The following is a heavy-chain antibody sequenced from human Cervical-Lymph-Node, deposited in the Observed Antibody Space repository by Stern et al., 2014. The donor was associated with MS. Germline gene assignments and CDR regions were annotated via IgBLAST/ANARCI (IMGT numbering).Heavy chain of an antibody. J-gene: IGHJ6*02. D-gene: IGHD6-19*01. CDR2: IDWDDDK. V-gene: IGHV2-70*01. CDR1: GFSLSTSGMC. CDR3: ARTIGVAGTGYYYYYGMDV. Sequence: VTLKESGPALVKPTQTLTLTCTFSGFSLSTSGMCVSWIRQPQGKALEWLALIDWDDDKYYSTSLKTRLTISKDTSKNQVVLTMTNMDPVDTATYYCARTIGVAGTGYYYYYGMDVWGQGTTVTVSS.